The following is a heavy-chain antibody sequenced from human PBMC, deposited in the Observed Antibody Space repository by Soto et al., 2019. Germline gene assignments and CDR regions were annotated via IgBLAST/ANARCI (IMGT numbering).Heavy chain of an antibody. V-gene: IGHV4-59*06. CDR1: GGSIINYY. CDR3: ARDLGTMVRGVIISHNWFDP. D-gene: IGHD3-10*01. Sequence: PSETLSLTCTVSGGSIINYYWSWIRQHPGKGLEWIGYIYYSGSTYYNPSLKSRVTISVDTSKNQFSLKLSSVTAADTAVYYCARDLGTMVRGVIISHNWFDPWGQGTLVTVSS. CDR2: IYYSGST. J-gene: IGHJ5*02.